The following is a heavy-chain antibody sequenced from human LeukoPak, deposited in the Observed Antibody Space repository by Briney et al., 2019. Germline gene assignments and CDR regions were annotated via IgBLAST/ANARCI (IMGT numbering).Heavy chain of an antibody. CDR2: INTNGRPT. V-gene: IGHV3-74*01. J-gene: IGHJ4*02. Sequence: GSLRLSCAASGFTFSSYWMHWVRQAPGKGLVWVARINTNGRPTQYADSVKGRFTISRDNAKTTLYLQMNSLRDEDTAVYYCAGDLISGSGSLGYWGQGTLVTVSS. D-gene: IGHD3-10*01. CDR3: AGDLISGSGSLGY. CDR1: GFTFSSYW.